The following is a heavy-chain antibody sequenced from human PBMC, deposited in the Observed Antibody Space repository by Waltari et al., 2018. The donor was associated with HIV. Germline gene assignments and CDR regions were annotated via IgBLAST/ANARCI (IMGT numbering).Heavy chain of an antibody. Sequence: VQSGAEVKKPGASVRISCQTSLNPFDNYVVYWLRQAPGQSLQWLGWLHPRSDVPRYSPDCVDRVTITRDPSQHVIYVEISSLTAEDSAVYFCTSGPENGWFVDWGQGTLVSVS. J-gene: IGHJ4*02. CDR3: TSGPENGWFVD. D-gene: IGHD6-19*01. V-gene: IGHV1-8*01. CDR1: LNPFDNYV. CDR2: LHPRSDVP.